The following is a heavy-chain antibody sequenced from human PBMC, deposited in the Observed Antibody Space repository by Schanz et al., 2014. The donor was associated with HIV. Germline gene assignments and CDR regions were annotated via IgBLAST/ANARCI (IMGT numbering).Heavy chain of an antibody. D-gene: IGHD6-13*01. CDR1: GGSFSGYY. Sequence: QVQLQQWGAGLLKPSETLSLTCAVYGGSFSGYYWSWIRQAPGKGLEWIGEINHRGRTNHNPSLKARVTLSSDTSKNQFSLKLTSLTAADTAVYYCAREKGGTVAWYGTYYFDYWGQGTQVTVSS. J-gene: IGHJ4*02. V-gene: IGHV4-34*01. CDR3: AREKGGTVAWYGTYYFDY. CDR2: INHRGRT.